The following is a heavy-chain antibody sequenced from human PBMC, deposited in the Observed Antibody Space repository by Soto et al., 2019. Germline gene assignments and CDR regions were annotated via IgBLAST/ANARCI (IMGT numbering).Heavy chain of an antibody. CDR2: VYRSGTT. Sequence: PETRRLTDSGSGASVSRDTHLVSWMRQPPGKGLEWIGYVYRSGTTNSNPALKSRVTVSEDKWKNQFSLSLNSVTAADTAVYYCAREDMSGTFHFDYWGPGIQVTVS. V-gene: IGHV4-61*01. CDR3: AREDMSGTFHFDY. CDR1: GASVSRDTHL. D-gene: IGHD1-26*01. J-gene: IGHJ4*02.